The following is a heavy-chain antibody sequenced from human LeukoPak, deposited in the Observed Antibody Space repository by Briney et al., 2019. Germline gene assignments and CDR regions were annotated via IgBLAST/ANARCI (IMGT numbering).Heavy chain of an antibody. J-gene: IGHJ4*02. CDR1: GFTFSSYA. CDR2: ISGSGGST. CDR3: AKFDPGPHCSSTSCYDNYFDY. Sequence: PGGSLRLSCAASGFTFSSYAMSWVRQAPGKGLEWVSAISGSGGSTYYADSVKGRFTISRDNSKNTLYLQMNSLRAEDTAVYYCAKFDPGPHCSSTSCYDNYFDYWGQGTLVTVSS. V-gene: IGHV3-23*01. D-gene: IGHD2-2*01.